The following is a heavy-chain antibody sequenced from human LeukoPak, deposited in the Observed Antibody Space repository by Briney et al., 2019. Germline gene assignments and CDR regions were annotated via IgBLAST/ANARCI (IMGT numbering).Heavy chain of an antibody. CDR1: GGSISSYY. D-gene: IGHD4-17*01. CDR3: ATLDYGDYLFDY. CDR2: INHSGST. Sequence: SETLSLTCTVSGGSISSYYWSWIRQPPGKGLEWIGEINHSGSTNYNLSLKSRVTISVDTSKNQFSLKLSSVTAADTAVYYCATLDYGDYLFDYWGQGTLVTVSS. J-gene: IGHJ4*02. V-gene: IGHV4-34*01.